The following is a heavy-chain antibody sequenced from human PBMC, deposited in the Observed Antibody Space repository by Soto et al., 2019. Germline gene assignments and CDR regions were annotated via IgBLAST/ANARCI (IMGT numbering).Heavy chain of an antibody. CDR3: AKHLVSPWGVATILYYFDY. CDR2: ISGSGGST. V-gene: IGHV3-23*01. D-gene: IGHD5-12*01. J-gene: IGHJ4*02. Sequence: QPGGALRLSCAASGFTFCSYAMSWVRQAPGEGLGWVSAISGSGGSTYYADSVKGRFTISRDNSKNTLYLQMNSLRAEDTAVYYCAKHLVSPWGVATILYYFDYWGQGTLVTVSS. CDR1: GFTFCSYA.